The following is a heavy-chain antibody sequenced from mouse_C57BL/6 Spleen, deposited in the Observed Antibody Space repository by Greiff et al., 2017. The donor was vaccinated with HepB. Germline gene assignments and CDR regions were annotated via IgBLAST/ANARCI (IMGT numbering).Heavy chain of an antibody. Sequence: DVKLQESGPGLVKPSQSLSLTCSVTGYSITSGYYWNWIRQFPGNKLEWMGYISYDGSNNYNPSLKNRISITRDTSKNQFFLKLNSVTTEDTATYYCARDRIYYGNYGWYFDVWGTGTTVTVSS. CDR2: ISYDGSN. CDR3: ARDRIYYGNYGWYFDV. V-gene: IGHV3-6*01. D-gene: IGHD2-1*01. CDR1: GYSITSGYY. J-gene: IGHJ1*03.